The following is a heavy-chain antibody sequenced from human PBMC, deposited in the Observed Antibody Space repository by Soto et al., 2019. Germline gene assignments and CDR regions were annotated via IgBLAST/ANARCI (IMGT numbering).Heavy chain of an antibody. J-gene: IGHJ4*02. Sequence: PSETLSLTCAVSGGSISSGGYSWSWIRQPPGKGLEWIGYIYHSGSTYYNPSLKSRVTISVDRSKNQFSLKLSSVTAADTAVYYCASSSTIFGVVYFDYWGQGTLVTVSS. CDR3: ASSSTIFGVVYFDY. CDR1: GGSISSGGYS. V-gene: IGHV4-30-2*01. CDR2: IYHSGST. D-gene: IGHD3-3*01.